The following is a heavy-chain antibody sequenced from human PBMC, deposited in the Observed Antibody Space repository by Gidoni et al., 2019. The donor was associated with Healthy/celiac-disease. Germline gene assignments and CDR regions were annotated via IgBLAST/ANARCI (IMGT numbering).Heavy chain of an antibody. Sequence: QVQLQESGPGLVKPSQTLSLTCTVPGGSISSGGYYWSWIRQHPGKGLEWIGYIYYSGSTYYNPSLKSRVTISVDTSKNQFSLKLSSVTAADTAVYYCARESIAGYISWFDPWGQGTLVTVSS. CDR3: ARESIAGYISWFDP. V-gene: IGHV4-31*03. D-gene: IGHD6-6*01. J-gene: IGHJ5*02. CDR1: GGSISSGGYY. CDR2: IYYSGST.